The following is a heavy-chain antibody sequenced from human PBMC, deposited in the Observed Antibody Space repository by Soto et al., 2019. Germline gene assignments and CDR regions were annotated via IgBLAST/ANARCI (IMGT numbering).Heavy chain of an antibody. D-gene: IGHD3-22*01. CDR2: IYHSGSS. V-gene: IGHV4-59*12. J-gene: IGHJ5*02. Sequence: SETLSLTCTVSGGSISSYYWSWIRQPPGKGLEWIGYIYHSGSSNYNPSLKSRVTILLDTSKNQLSLKLSSVTAADTAVFYCARRSYYDNTGHRVCFDPWGQGTLVTVSS. CDR1: GGSISSYY. CDR3: ARRSYYDNTGHRVCFDP.